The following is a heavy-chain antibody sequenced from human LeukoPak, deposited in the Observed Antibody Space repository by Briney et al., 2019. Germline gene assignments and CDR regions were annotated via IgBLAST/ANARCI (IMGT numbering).Heavy chain of an antibody. D-gene: IGHD2-2*01. Sequence: GGSLRLSCAASGFTVSRNYMSWVRQAPGKGLEWVSVIYSGGSTYYADSVKGRFTISRDNSKNTLYLQMNSLRAEDTAVYYCARASQVPAARDAFDIWGQGTMVTVSS. CDR3: ARASQVPAARDAFDI. CDR1: GFTVSRNY. V-gene: IGHV3-53*01. J-gene: IGHJ3*02. CDR2: IYSGGST.